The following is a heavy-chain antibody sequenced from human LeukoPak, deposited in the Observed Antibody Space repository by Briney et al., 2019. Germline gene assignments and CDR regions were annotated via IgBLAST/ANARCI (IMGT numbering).Heavy chain of an antibody. CDR3: AGGRAYYYDSSGYSPLDY. D-gene: IGHD3-22*01. J-gene: IGHJ4*02. CDR1: GYTFTSYG. Sequence: ASVEVSCKASGYTFTSYGISWVRQAPGQGLEWMGWISAYNGNTNYAQKLQGRVTMTTDTSTSTAYMELRSLRSDDTAVYYCAGGRAYYYDSSGYSPLDYWGQGTLVTVSS. CDR2: ISAYNGNT. V-gene: IGHV1-18*01.